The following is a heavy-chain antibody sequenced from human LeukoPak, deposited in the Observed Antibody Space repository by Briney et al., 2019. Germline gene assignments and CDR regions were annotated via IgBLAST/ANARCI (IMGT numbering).Heavy chain of an antibody. J-gene: IGHJ4*02. V-gene: IGHV4-59*01. D-gene: IGHD6-25*01. CDR3: ARGISSGPLPGDY. Sequence: SETLSLTCTVSGGSISSYYWSWIRQPPGKGLEWIGYIYYGGSTNYNPSLKSRVTISVDTSKNQFSLKLSSVTAADTAVYYCARGISSGPLPGDYWGQGTLVTVSS. CDR1: GGSISSYY. CDR2: IYYGGST.